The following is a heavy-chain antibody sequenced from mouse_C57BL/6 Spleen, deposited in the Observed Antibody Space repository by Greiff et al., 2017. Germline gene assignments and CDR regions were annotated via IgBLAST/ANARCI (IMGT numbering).Heavy chain of an antibody. CDR1: GYAFTNYL. CDR3: ATYDYDASMDY. Sequence: VQLQESGAELVRPGTSVKVSCKASGYAFTNYLIEWVKQRPGQGLEWIGVINPGSGGTNYNEKFKGKATLTADKSSSTAYMQLSSLTSEDSAVYFCATYDYDASMDYWGQGTSVTVSS. V-gene: IGHV1-54*01. CDR2: INPGSGGT. J-gene: IGHJ4*01. D-gene: IGHD2-4*01.